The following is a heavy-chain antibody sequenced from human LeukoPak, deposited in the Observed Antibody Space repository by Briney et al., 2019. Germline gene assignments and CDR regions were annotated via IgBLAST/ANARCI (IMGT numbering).Heavy chain of an antibody. J-gene: IGHJ3*02. V-gene: IGHV4-59*08. CDR1: GGSISSYY. Sequence: PSETLSLTCTAFGGSISSYYWNWIRQSPGKGVEWIAYMFYNVSTNYSPSLKSRVTISVDTSKNQFSLKLISVTAADTAVYFCARQGSGRAFDIWGQGTMVTVSS. CDR3: ARQGSGRAFDI. CDR2: MFYNVST.